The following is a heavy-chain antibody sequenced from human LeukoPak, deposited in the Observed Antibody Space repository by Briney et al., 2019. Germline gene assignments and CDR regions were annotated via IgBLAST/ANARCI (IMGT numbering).Heavy chain of an antibody. CDR2: IYPGDSDT. CDR1: GYRFATYW. V-gene: IGHV5-51*01. CDR3: ARHPSSSSRDRFDY. J-gene: IGHJ4*02. Sequence: GESLKISCQGSGYRFATYWIGWVRQMPGKGLEWMGIIYPGDSDTRYSPSFQGQVTISADESISTAYLQWSSLKASDTAMYYCARHPSSSSRDRFDYWGQGTLDTVSS. D-gene: IGHD6-13*01.